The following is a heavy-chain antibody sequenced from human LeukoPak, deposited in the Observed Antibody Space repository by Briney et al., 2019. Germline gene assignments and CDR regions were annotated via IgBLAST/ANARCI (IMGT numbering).Heavy chain of an antibody. D-gene: IGHD7-27*01. V-gene: IGHV3-23*01. CDR3: AKDRSAFSPGALDY. CDR1: GFTFPNYA. CDR2: INFSGTTT. J-gene: IGHJ4*02. Sequence: GGSLRLSCTASGFTFPNYAMSWARQAPGKGLEWVSGINFSGTTTYYADSVKGRFTVSRDTSKNTVYLQMNSLRADDTAVYYCAKDRSAFSPGALDYWGQGTLVTVSS.